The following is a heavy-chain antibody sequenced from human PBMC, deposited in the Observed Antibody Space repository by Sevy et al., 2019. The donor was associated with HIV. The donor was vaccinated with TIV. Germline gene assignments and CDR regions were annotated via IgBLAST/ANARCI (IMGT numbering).Heavy chain of an antibody. Sequence: GESLKISCAASEFTVSSSYMSWVRQAPGKGLEWVSILYSGGSTYYAASVKGRFAVSRDNSKNTLYLQMNSLRAEDTAVYYCARAGTGSYRAYFDYWGQGTLVTLSS. CDR1: EFTVSSSY. CDR3: ARAGTGSYRAYFDY. V-gene: IGHV3-53*01. D-gene: IGHD1-26*01. J-gene: IGHJ4*02. CDR2: LYSGGST.